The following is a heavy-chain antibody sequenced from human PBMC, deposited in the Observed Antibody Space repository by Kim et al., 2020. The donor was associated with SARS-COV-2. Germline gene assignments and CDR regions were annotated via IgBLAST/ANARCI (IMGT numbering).Heavy chain of an antibody. D-gene: IGHD6-19*01. CDR1: GGSFSGYY. Sequence: SETLSLTCAVYGGSFSGYYWSWIRQPPGKGLEWIGEINHSGSTNYNPSLKSRVTISVDTSKNQFSLKLSSVTAADTAVYYCARTRSIAVAKGLLDYWGQGTLVTVSS. CDR3: ARTRSIAVAKGLLDY. CDR2: INHSGST. V-gene: IGHV4-34*01. J-gene: IGHJ4*02.